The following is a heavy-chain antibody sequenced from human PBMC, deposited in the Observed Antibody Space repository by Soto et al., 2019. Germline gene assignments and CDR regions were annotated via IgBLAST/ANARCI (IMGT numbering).Heavy chain of an antibody. CDR3: ARASYGSGSNY. Sequence: SETLFLTCTVSGGSISSGDYYWSWIRQPPGKGLEWIGYIYYSGSTYYNPSLKSRVTISVDTSKNQFSLKLSSVTAADTAVYYCARASYGSGSNYWGQGTLVTVSS. J-gene: IGHJ4*02. CDR1: GGSISSGDYY. D-gene: IGHD3-10*01. V-gene: IGHV4-30-4*01. CDR2: IYYSGST.